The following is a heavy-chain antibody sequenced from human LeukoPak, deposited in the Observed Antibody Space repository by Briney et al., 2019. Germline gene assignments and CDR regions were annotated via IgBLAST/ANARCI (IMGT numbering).Heavy chain of an antibody. CDR3: ARELLLSSGETLRHYYYYYGMDV. Sequence: ASVKVSCKASGYTFTSYDINWVRQATGQGLEWMGWMNPNSGNTGYAQKFQGRVTMTRNTSISTAYMELSSLRAEDTAVYYCARELLLSSGETLRHYYYYYGMDVWGQGTTVTVSS. CDR2: MNPNSGNT. V-gene: IGHV1-8*01. J-gene: IGHJ6*02. CDR1: GYTFTSYD. D-gene: IGHD6-19*01.